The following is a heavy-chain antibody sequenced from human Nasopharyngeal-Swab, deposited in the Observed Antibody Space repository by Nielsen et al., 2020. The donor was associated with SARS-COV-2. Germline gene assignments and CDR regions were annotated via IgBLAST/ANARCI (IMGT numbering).Heavy chain of an antibody. CDR2: IYYSGST. D-gene: IGHD4-17*01. J-gene: IGHJ4*02. CDR1: GGSISSGDYY. V-gene: IGHV4-30-4*01. Sequence: SETLSLTCTVSGGSISSGDYYWSWIRQPPGKGLEWIGYIYYSGSTYYNPSLKSRVTISVDTSKNQFSLKLSSVTAADTAVYYCARALAPQTTVTFDYWGQGTLVTVSS. CDR3: ARALAPQTTVTFDY.